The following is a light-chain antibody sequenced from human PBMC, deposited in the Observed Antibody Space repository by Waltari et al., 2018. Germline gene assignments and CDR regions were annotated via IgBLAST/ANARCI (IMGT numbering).Light chain of an antibody. Sequence: QSGLTQPRSVSGSPGQSVTISCPGISSDDVEHKYVSGYQQHPGKAPKLMIYDGNKRPSGVPDRFSGSKSANTASLTISGLQAEDEADYSCCSYAGSYVIFGEGTKLTVL. CDR1: SSDDVEHKY. V-gene: IGLV2-11*02. CDR2: DGN. J-gene: IGLJ2*01. CDR3: CSYAGSYVI.